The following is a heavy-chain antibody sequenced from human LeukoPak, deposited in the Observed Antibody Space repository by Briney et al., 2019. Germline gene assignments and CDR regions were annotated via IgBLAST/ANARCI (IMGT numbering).Heavy chain of an antibody. D-gene: IGHD1-26*01. CDR2: INSKTDGGTT. Sequence: GGSLRLSCAASGFTFSNAWMSWVRQAPGKGLEWVGRINSKTDGGTTDYAAPVKGRFTISRDDSKNTLYLQMNSLKTEDTAVYYCTTEIVGATYWGQGTLVTVSS. CDR1: GFTFSNAW. V-gene: IGHV3-15*01. CDR3: TTEIVGATY. J-gene: IGHJ4*02.